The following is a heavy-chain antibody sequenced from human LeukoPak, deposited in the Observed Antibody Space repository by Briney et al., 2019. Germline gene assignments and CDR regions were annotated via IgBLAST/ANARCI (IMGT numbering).Heavy chain of an antibody. D-gene: IGHD7-27*01. J-gene: IGHJ4*02. V-gene: IGHV4-61*08. CDR2: IYYSGTT. CDR3: ASRKLGNDY. CDR1: GGSISSGGYS. Sequence: SETLSLTCAVSGGSISSGGYSWSWIRQPPGKGLEWIGYIYYSGTTYYSPSLKSRVTISADTSQNQFSLKLSSVTAADTAVYYCASRKLGNDYWGQGTLVTVSS.